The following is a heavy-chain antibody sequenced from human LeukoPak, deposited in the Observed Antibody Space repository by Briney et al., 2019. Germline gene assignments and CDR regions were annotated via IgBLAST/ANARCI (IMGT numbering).Heavy chain of an antibody. CDR3: AGGMGWVSDY. Sequence: GGSLRLSCAASGFTFRSYWMSWVRQAPGKGLEWVANIESDGSEKNYADSVKGRFTISRDNAKNSLYLQMDSLRAEDTAVYYCAGGMGWVSDYWGQGTLVTVSS. CDR1: GFTFRSYW. D-gene: IGHD6-19*01. V-gene: IGHV3-7*03. CDR2: IESDGSEK. J-gene: IGHJ4*02.